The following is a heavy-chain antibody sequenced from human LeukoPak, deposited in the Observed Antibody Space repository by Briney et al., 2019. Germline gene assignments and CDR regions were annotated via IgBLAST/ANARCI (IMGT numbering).Heavy chain of an antibody. D-gene: IGHD2-21*01. V-gene: IGHV1-18*01. CDR1: GYTFTSYA. J-gene: IGHJ5*02. CDR2: ISADNGNS. Sequence: ASVKVSCKASGYTFTSYAISWVRQAPGQGLEWMGWISADNGNSDYAQRFQGRVTMTTDTSTSTASMELRSLRSDDTAVYYRARLCSIRWCLHDWFDPWGQGTLVTVSS. CDR3: ARLCSIRWCLHDWFDP.